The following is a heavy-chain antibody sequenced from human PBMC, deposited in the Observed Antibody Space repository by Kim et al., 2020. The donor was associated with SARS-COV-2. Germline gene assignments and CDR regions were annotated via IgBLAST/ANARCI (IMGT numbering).Heavy chain of an antibody. CDR3: ARDFCSGGRCYQTLLSLALYCYCYGLDV. CDR1: GFTFSSYA. CDR2: ISYDGSNK. V-gene: IGHV3-30*04. J-gene: IGHJ6*02. D-gene: IGHD2-15*01. Sequence: GGSLRLSCAASGFTFSSYAMHWVRQAPGKGLEWVAVISYDGSNKYYADSVKGRFTISRDNSKNTLYLQMNSLRAEDTAVYYCARDFCSGGRCYQTLLSLALYCYCYGLDVWGQEPTVTVSS.